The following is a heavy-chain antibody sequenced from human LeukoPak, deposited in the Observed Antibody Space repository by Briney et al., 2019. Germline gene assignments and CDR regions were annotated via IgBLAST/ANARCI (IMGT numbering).Heavy chain of an antibody. J-gene: IGHJ3*02. Sequence: GGSLRLSCAASGFTFSDYYMSWIRQAPGKGLEWVSYISSSGSTIYYADSVKGRFTISRDNAKDSLYLQMNSLRAEDTAVYYCARDSPMHAFDIWGQGTMVTVSS. CDR3: ARDSPMHAFDI. CDR2: ISSSGSTI. CDR1: GFTFSDYY. V-gene: IGHV3-11*01.